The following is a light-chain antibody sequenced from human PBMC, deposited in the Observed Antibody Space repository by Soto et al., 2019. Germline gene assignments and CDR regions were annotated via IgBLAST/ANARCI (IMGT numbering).Light chain of an antibody. Sequence: EIVLTQSPGTLSLSPGERATLSCRASQSVSSSYLAWYQQKPGQAPRLLIYGASSRATGIPDTFSGSGSGTDFTLTISRLEPEDFAVYYCQQYGSSPFTFGPGTKVGIK. V-gene: IGKV3-20*01. CDR3: QQYGSSPFT. CDR1: QSVSSSY. J-gene: IGKJ3*01. CDR2: GAS.